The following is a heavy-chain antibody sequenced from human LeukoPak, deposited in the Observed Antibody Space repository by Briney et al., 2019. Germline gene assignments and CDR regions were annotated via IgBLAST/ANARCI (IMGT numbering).Heavy chain of an antibody. CDR3: ARGYTVTTPFDY. CDR1: GGSISSYY. V-gene: IGHV4-4*07. J-gene: IGHJ4*02. Sequence: SETLSLTCTVSGGSISSYYWSWIRHPAGKGLEWIGRIYSSGSTIYNPSLKSRVTMSVDTSKNQFSLKLSSVSAADTAVYYCARGYTVTTPFDYWGQGTLVTVSS. CDR2: IYSSGST. D-gene: IGHD4-17*01.